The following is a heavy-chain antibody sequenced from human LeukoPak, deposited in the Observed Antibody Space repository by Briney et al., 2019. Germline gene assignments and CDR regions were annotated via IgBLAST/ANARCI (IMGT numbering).Heavy chain of an antibody. J-gene: IGHJ6*03. D-gene: IGHD6-6*01. CDR2: IYYTGST. Sequence: SETLSLTCTVSGGSISSSSYYWGWIRQPPGKGLEWIGSIYYTGSTYYNQSLKRRLTISVDTSKNQFSLRLNSVTATDTAVYYCARLGVGTLAARHYYYYMDVWGKGTTVTVS. CDR3: ARLGVGTLAARHYYYYMDV. V-gene: IGHV4-39*01. CDR1: GGSISSSSYY.